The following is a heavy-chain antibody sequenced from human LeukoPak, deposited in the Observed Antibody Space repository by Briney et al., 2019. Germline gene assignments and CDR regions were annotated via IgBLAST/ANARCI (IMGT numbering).Heavy chain of an antibody. CDR3: ARDLFAWCSSTSCHSPFDY. CDR1: GFTFSSYS. V-gene: IGHV3-21*01. J-gene: IGHJ4*02. CDR2: ISSSSSYI. D-gene: IGHD2-2*01. Sequence: GGSLRLSCAASGFTFSSYSMNWVRQAPGKGLEWVSSISSSSSYIYYADSVKGRFTISRDNAKNSLYLQMNSLRAEDTAVYYCARDLFAWCSSTSCHSPFDYWGQGTLVTVSS.